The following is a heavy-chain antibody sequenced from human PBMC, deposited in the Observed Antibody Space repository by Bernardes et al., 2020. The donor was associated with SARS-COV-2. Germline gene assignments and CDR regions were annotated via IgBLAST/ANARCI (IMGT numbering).Heavy chain of an antibody. Sequence: VAGIRKKNGSIGYADSVKGRFTISRDNAKNSLYLQLNSLRAEDTALYYCAKDKGIPAASYGMDVWGQGTTVTVSS. J-gene: IGHJ6*02. CDR3: AKDKGIPAASYGMDV. CDR2: IRKKNGSI. V-gene: IGHV3-9*01. D-gene: IGHD2-2*01.